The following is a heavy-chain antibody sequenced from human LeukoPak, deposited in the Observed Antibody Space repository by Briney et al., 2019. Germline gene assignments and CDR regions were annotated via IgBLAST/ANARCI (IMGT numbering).Heavy chain of an antibody. Sequence: GGSLRLSCAASGFSFSTPMMSWVRRVPGQGLEWVSTILQDAETTYYADSVRGRFTISRDNFKDTLFLQMSSLRAEDTAIYYCTKRDGQSFDYWGQGALVTVSS. CDR3: TKRDGQSFDY. CDR2: ILQDAETT. J-gene: IGHJ4*02. CDR1: GFSFSTPM. V-gene: IGHV3-23*01. D-gene: IGHD5-24*01.